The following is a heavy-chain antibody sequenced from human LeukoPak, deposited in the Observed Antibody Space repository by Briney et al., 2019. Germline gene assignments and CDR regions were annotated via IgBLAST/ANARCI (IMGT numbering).Heavy chain of an antibody. Sequence: SETLSLTCTVSGGSISSSNWWSWVRQPPGKGLEWIGEIYHSGSTNYNPSLKSRVTISVDKSRNQFSLKLSSVTAADTAVYYCARDRAGGSRRLFDYWGQGTLVTVSS. D-gene: IGHD2-15*01. CDR3: ARDRAGGSRRLFDY. J-gene: IGHJ4*02. CDR2: IYHSGST. CDR1: GGSISSSNW. V-gene: IGHV4-4*02.